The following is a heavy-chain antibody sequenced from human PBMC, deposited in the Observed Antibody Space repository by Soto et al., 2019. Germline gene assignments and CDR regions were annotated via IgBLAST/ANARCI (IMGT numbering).Heavy chain of an antibody. CDR1: GFTFSSYS. D-gene: IGHD6-13*01. CDR3: ARCTFPSGSSWRSYYYYYMDV. J-gene: IGHJ6*03. CDR2: ISSSSSTI. V-gene: IGHV3-48*01. Sequence: GGSLRLSCAASGFTFSSYSMNWVRQAPGKGLEWVSYISSSSSTIYYADSVKGRFTISRDNAKNSLYLQMNSLRAEDTAVYYCARCTFPSGSSWRSYYYYYMDVWGKGTTVTVSS.